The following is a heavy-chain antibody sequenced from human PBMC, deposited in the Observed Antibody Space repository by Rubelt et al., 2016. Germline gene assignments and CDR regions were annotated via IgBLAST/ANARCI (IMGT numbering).Heavy chain of an antibody. V-gene: IGHV3-23*04. CDR1: GFTFSDYY. CDR3: AKAYSSSSGWYFDL. Sequence: VQLVESGGGLVKPGGSLRLSCAASGFTFSDYYMSWIRQAPGKGLEWVSTIRGSADSTYYADFVKGRFTISRDNSKNTLYLQMDSLTAEDTAIYYCAKAYSSSSGWYFDLWGRGTLVTVSS. D-gene: IGHD6-6*01. J-gene: IGHJ2*01. CDR2: IRGSADST.